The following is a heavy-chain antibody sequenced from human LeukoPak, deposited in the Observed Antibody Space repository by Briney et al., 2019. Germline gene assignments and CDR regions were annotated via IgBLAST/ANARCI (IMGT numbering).Heavy chain of an antibody. CDR1: GYTFTTYG. D-gene: IGHD3-22*01. CDR2: ISAYNGNT. Sequence: GASVKVSCKASGYTFTTYGISWVRQAPGQGLEWMGWISAYNGNTKYVQKLQGRVTMTTDTSTGTAYMELRSLRSDDTAVYYCARGRGYYYDVSDWFDPWGQGTLVTVSS. CDR3: ARGRGYYYDVSDWFDP. J-gene: IGHJ5*02. V-gene: IGHV1-18*01.